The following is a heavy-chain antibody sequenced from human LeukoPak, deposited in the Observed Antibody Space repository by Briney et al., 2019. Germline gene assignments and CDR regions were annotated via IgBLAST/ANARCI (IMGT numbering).Heavy chain of an antibody. CDR2: ISGSGGST. CDR1: GFTFSSYA. Sequence: GGSLRLSCAASGFTFSSYAMSWVRQAPGKGLEWVSAISGSGGSTYYADSVKGRFTISRDNSKNTLFLQMNSLRAEDTAAYYCARAGYYYDSSGYYQSDYWGQGTLVIVSS. CDR3: ARAGYYYDSSGYYQSDY. J-gene: IGHJ4*02. D-gene: IGHD3-22*01. V-gene: IGHV3-23*01.